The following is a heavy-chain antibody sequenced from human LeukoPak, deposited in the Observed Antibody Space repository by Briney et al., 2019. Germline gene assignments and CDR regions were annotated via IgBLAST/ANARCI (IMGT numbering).Heavy chain of an antibody. CDR3: AKDQGIQLGIDY. Sequence: GGSLRLSCAASGFTFSSNAMHWVRQAPGKGLEWVAIISHDGGDKYYADSVKGRFTISRDNSKNTLDLQMNSLRTEDTAVYYCAKDQGIQLGIDYWGQGSLVTVSS. V-gene: IGHV3-30*18. D-gene: IGHD5-18*01. J-gene: IGHJ4*02. CDR1: GFTFSSNA. CDR2: ISHDGGDK.